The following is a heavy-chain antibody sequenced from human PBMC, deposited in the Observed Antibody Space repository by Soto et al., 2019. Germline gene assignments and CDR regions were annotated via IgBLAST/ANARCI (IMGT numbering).Heavy chain of an antibody. J-gene: IGHJ4*02. Sequence: GGSLRLSCAGTGFTFLTHTMNWVRQGPGKGLEWVSSIGPTGTFIYYTDSVKGRFTIFRDNAKNSLSLQMNSLRAEDTAVYYCARGPENNSNYPLDYWGQGTLVTVSS. D-gene: IGHD4-4*01. CDR3: ARGPENNSNYPLDY. CDR1: GFTFLTHT. CDR2: IGPTGTFI. V-gene: IGHV3-21*01.